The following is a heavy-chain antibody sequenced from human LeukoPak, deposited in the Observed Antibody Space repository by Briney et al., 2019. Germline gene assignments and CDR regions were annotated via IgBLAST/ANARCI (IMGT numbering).Heavy chain of an antibody. J-gene: IGHJ4*02. CDR2: TNSGGTST. D-gene: IGHD2-8*01. V-gene: IGHV3-23*01. CDR3: AKQSYARSLGE. Sequence: GGSLRLSCATSGFPFSDFSMSWVRQAPGKGLEWSSTTNSGGTSTYYAASVKGRFTISRDNSKNTLYLQMSSLRVEDTAVYYCAKQSYARSLGEGGPGTLVSVSS. CDR1: GFPFSDFS.